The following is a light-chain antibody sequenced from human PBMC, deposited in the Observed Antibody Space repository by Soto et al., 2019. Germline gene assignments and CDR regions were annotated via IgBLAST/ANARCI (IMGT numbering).Light chain of an antibody. J-gene: IGKJ2*01. CDR3: QLYGSSRRFT. CDR2: GAS. V-gene: IGKV3-20*01. Sequence: DIVLTQSPGTLSLSPGERATLSCRGSQSVSGTYLAWYQQKPGQAPRVLIYGASSRVAGIPDRFSGSGSGTDFTLTISRLEPEDFAVYYCQLYGSSRRFTFGQGTKLEIK. CDR1: QSVSGTY.